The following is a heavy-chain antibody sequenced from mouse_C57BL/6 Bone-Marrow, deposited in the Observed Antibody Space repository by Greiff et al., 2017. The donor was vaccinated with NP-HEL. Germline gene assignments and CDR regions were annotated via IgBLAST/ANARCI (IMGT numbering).Heavy chain of an antibody. CDR2: ISSGSSTT. Sequence: EVQGVESGGGLVKPGGSLKLSCAASGFTFSDYGMHWVRQAPEKGLEWVAYISSGSSTTYYADTVKGRFTISRDNAKNTPFLQMTSLRSEDTAMYYCARGDYYGSSYTYFDYWGQGTTLTVSS. V-gene: IGHV5-17*01. CDR1: GFTFSDYG. D-gene: IGHD1-1*01. CDR3: ARGDYYGSSYTYFDY. J-gene: IGHJ2*01.